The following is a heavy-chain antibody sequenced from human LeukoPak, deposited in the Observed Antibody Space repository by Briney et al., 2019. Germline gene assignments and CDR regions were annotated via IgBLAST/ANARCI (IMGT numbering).Heavy chain of an antibody. D-gene: IGHD1-1*01. CDR2: IYYSGNT. Sequence: SETLSLTCTVSGASLSNYYWSWIRQPPGKVLEWIGYIYYSGNTNYNPSLKSRVTMSVDTSKNQFSLKLRSVTAADTAVYFCARNGLRPFDYWGQGTLVTVSS. J-gene: IGHJ4*02. V-gene: IGHV4-59*01. CDR3: ARNGLRPFDY. CDR1: GASLSNYY.